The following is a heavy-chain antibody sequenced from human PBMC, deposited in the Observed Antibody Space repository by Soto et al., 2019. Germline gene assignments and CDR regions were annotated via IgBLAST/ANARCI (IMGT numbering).Heavy chain of an antibody. Sequence: ASVKVSCKASGYTFTSYGISWVRQAPGQGLEWMGWISAYNGNTNYAQKFQGRVTMTTDTSTSTAYMELRSLRSDDTAVYYCARDMVRGVIIRQGWFDPWGQGTLVTVSS. V-gene: IGHV1-18*01. CDR3: ARDMVRGVIIRQGWFDP. J-gene: IGHJ5*02. CDR1: GYTFTSYG. D-gene: IGHD3-10*01. CDR2: ISAYNGNT.